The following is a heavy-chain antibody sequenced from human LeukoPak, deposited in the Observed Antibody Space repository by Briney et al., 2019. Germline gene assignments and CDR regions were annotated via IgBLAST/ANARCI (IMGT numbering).Heavy chain of an antibody. CDR1: GYTFTSYG. CDR2: ISAYNGNT. CDR3: ARGAWGYCSTSCSSSWFDP. V-gene: IGHV1-18*01. Sequence: ASVKVSCKASGYTFTSYGISWVRQAPGQGLEWMGWISAYNGNTNYAQKLQGRVTMTTDTSTSTAYMELRSLRSDDTAVYYCARGAWGYCSTSCSSSWFDPWGQGTLVTVSS. D-gene: IGHD2-2*01. J-gene: IGHJ5*02.